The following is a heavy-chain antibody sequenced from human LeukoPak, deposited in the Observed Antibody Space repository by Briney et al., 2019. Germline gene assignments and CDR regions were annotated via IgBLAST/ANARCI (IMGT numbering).Heavy chain of an antibody. CDR1: GYKFTAFF. J-gene: IGHJ4*02. CDR2: INPNTGDT. Sequence: ASVKLSCKASGYKFTAFFMHWVRQPPGQGLEWMGWINPNTGDTNSAQKFKGRVTMTRDTSINTAYMEVSRLRSDDTAVYYCAREGDYFWGSYRSAGFDHWGQGTLVTVPS. V-gene: IGHV1-2*02. D-gene: IGHD3-16*02. CDR3: AREGDYFWGSYRSAGFDH.